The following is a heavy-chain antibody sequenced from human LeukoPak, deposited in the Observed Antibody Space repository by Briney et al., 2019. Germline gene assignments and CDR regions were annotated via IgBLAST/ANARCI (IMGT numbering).Heavy chain of an antibody. CDR3: ALARSYNYGMDV. D-gene: IGHD3-10*01. CDR1: SNTFTNSG. CDR2: INGDYGNT. J-gene: IGHJ6*02. V-gene: IGHV1-18*01. Sequence: GASVKVSCKASSNTFTNSGISWVRQAPGQGLEWMGWINGDYGNTNYGQRFQDRVTMTTDTSTGTAYMELRSLRGDDTAVYYCALARSYNYGMDVWGQGTTVTVSS.